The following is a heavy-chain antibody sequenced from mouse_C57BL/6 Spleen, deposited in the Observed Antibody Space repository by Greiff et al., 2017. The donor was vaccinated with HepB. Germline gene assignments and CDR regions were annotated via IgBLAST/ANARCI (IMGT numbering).Heavy chain of an antibody. CDR2: INPNNGGT. CDR1: GYTFTDYY. V-gene: IGHV1-26*01. D-gene: IGHD1-1*01. Sequence: EVQLQQSGPELVKPGASVKISCKASGYTFTDYYMNWVKQSHGKSLEWIGDINPNNGGTSYNQKFKGKATLTVDKSSSTSYMELRSLTSEASAVYYCASDYYGSSYTYAMDYWGQGTSVTVSS. J-gene: IGHJ4*01. CDR3: ASDYYGSSYTYAMDY.